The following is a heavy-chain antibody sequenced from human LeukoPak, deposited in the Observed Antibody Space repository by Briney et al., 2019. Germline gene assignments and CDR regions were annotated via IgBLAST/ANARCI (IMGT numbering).Heavy chain of an antibody. CDR3: ARDQSPYCGGDCFGSRPSSAFDI. CDR2: IRPDGSEE. Sequence: PGGSLRLSCAASGFTFSSHWMSWVRQAPGKGLEWVASIRPDGSEEYYMDSVKGRFTISRDNAKNSLYLQMNSLRAEDTAVYYCARDQSPYCGGDCFGSRPSSAFDIWGQGTMVTVSS. D-gene: IGHD2-21*02. V-gene: IGHV3-7*01. J-gene: IGHJ3*02. CDR1: GFTFSSHW.